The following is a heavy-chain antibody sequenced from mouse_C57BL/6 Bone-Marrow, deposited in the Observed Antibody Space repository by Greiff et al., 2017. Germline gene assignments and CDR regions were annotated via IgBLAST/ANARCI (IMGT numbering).Heavy chain of an antibody. J-gene: IGHJ3*01. CDR3: TKIYYTRFAY. CDR1: GFTFSSYA. D-gene: IGHD2-1*01. Sequence: EVKLVESGEGLVKPGGSLKLSCAASGFTFSSYAMSWVRQTPEKRLEWVAYISSGGDYIYYADNVKGRFTISRDNARNTLYLQMSSLKSEDTAMYYCTKIYYTRFAYWGQGTLVTVSA. CDR2: ISSGGDYI. V-gene: IGHV5-9-1*02.